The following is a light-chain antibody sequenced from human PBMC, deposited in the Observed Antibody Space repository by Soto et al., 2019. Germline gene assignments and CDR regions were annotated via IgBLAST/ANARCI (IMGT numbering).Light chain of an antibody. CDR3: AAWDASLNGYV. J-gene: IGLJ1*01. CDR1: SSNIGSNT. V-gene: IGLV1-44*01. Sequence: QSVLTQPPSASGTPGQRVTISCSGSSSNIGSNTVNWYQQLPGTAPKLLIYRNNQRPSGVPDRFSGSKSGTSASLAISGLQSEEEADYYCAAWDASLNGYVFGTGTKVTVL. CDR2: RNN.